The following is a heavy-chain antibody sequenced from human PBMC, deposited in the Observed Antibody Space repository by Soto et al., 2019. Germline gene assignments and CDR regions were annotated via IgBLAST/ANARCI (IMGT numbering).Heavy chain of an antibody. CDR2: INPNSGGT. D-gene: IGHD3-10*01. CDR3: ARGKLWFGELSYYMDV. CDR1: GYTFTGYY. Sequence: ASVKVSCKASGYTFTGYYMHWVRQAPGQGLEWMGWINPNSGGTNYAQKFQGWVTMTRDTSISTAYMELSRLRSVDTAVYYCARGKLWFGELSYYMDVWGKGTTVTVS. J-gene: IGHJ6*03. V-gene: IGHV1-2*04.